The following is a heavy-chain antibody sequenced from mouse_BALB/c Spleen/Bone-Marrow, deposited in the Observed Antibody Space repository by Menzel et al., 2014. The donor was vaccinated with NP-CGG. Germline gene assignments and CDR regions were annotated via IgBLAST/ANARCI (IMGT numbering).Heavy chain of an antibody. J-gene: IGHJ3*01. CDR1: GLNIKDTY. D-gene: IGHD2-2*01. Sequence: VHVKQSGAELVKPGASVKLSCTASGLNIKDTYMHWVKQRPEQGLEWIGRIDPANGNTKYDPKFQGKATITADTSSNTAYLQLSSLTSEDTAVYYCARNYGYGKSFAYWGQGTLVTVSA. V-gene: IGHV14-3*02. CDR2: IDPANGNT. CDR3: ARNYGYGKSFAY.